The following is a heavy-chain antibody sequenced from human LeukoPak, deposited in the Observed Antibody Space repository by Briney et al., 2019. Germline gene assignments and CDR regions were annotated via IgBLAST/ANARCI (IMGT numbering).Heavy chain of an antibody. D-gene: IGHD1-26*01. Sequence: GGSLRLSCAASGFTFSSYAMSWVRQAPGKGLEWVSGINWNGGSTGYADSVKGRFTISRDNAKNSLYLQMNSLRAEDTALYYCARASTLVVGATTGAHYFDYWGQGTLVTVSS. J-gene: IGHJ4*02. CDR1: GFTFSSYA. CDR2: INWNGGST. CDR3: ARASTLVVGATTGAHYFDY. V-gene: IGHV3-20*04.